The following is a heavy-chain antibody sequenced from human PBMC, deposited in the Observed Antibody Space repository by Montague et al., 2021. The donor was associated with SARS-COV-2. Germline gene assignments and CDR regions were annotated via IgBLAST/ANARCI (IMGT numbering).Heavy chain of an antibody. CDR3: VSRNSLSPSYYGLDV. CDR1: GFTFYNYA. Sequence: SLRLSCAASGFTFYNYAMSWVRQAPGKGLEWVAVIYGGGISTHYSDSVKGRFTIFRDNSKDTLDLDINSLRAEDTAVYYCVSRNSLSPSYYGLDVWGQGTTVTVSS. CDR2: IYGGGIST. V-gene: IGHV3-23*03. D-gene: IGHD2/OR15-2a*01. J-gene: IGHJ6*02.